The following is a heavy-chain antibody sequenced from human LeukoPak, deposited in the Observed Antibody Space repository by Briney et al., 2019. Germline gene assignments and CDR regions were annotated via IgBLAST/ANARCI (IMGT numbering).Heavy chain of an antibody. CDR1: GFTFTKAW. J-gene: IGHJ3*01. V-gene: IGHV3-7*03. Sequence: GGSLRLSCAASGFTFTKAWMNWVRQAPGKGLEWVASINSDGSEGYYADVVKGRFTISRDNAKNSLYLQINSLRAEDTAVYYCARSSYSSSSSVWGQGTMVTVSS. D-gene: IGHD6-6*01. CDR2: INSDGSEG. CDR3: ARSSYSSSSSV.